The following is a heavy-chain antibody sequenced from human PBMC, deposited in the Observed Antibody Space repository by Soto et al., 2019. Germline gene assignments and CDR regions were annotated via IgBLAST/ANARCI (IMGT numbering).Heavy chain of an antibody. D-gene: IGHD2-15*01. CDR1: GGSISSYY. J-gene: IGHJ6*02. CDR2: ISYSGST. CDR3: AREGSYNNYYYYAMDV. Sequence: QVQLQESGPGLVKPSETLSLTCTVSGGSISSYYWNWIRQPPGKGLEWIGYISYSGSTNYNPSLKSRVTISVDTSKNQFSLQLSYVTAADTAVYYCAREGSYNNYYYYAMDVWGQGTSVTVSS. V-gene: IGHV4-59*01.